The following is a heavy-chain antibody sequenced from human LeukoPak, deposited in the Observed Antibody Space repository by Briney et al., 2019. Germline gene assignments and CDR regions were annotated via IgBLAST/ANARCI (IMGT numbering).Heavy chain of an antibody. CDR3: ARDQGDYGDEGYFDY. CDR1: GYTFSSSA. V-gene: IGHV3-30*04. D-gene: IGHD4-17*01. J-gene: IGHJ4*02. CDR2: ISYDGGDK. Sequence: SLRLSCAASGYTFSSSAMHCVREAPGKGLGWGAVISYDGGDKYYADSVRGRFTISRDSSNNTLYLQMNSLRPEDTAVYYCARDQGDYGDEGYFDYWGQGTLVTVSS.